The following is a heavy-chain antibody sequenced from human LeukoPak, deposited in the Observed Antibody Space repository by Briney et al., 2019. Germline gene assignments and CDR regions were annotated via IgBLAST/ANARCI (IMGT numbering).Heavy chain of an antibody. CDR3: ASAGLTYGSGSYFVY. CDR2: ISGSGGST. V-gene: IGHV3-23*01. D-gene: IGHD3-10*01. Sequence: PGGSLRLSCAASRFTFSSYAMSWVRQAPGKGLEWDSAISGSGGSTYYADSVKGRFTISRDKSKNTMYLQMNSLRAKDTALYYCASAGLTYGSGSYFVYWGQGTLVTVSS. J-gene: IGHJ4*02. CDR1: RFTFSSYA.